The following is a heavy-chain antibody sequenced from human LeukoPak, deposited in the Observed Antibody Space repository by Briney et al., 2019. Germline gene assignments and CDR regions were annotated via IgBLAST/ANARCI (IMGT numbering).Heavy chain of an antibody. CDR1: GYTFTSYG. Sequence: ASVKVSCKASGYTFTSYGISWVRQAPGRGLEWMGWISAYNGNTNYAQKLQGRVTMTTDTSTSTAYMELRSLRSDDTAVYYCARETMVLDYYYYYGMDVWGQGTTVTVSS. CDR2: ISAYNGNT. V-gene: IGHV1-18*01. J-gene: IGHJ6*02. CDR3: ARETMVLDYYYYYGMDV. D-gene: IGHD3-10*01.